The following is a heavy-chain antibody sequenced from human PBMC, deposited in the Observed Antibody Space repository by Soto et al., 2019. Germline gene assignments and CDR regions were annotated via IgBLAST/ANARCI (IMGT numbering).Heavy chain of an antibody. J-gene: IGHJ5*02. Sequence: QVQLQQWGAGLLKPSETLSLTCAVYGGSFSGYYWSWIRQPPGKGLEWIGEINHSGSTNYNPSLKSRVTISVDTSKNQFSLKLSSVTPADTAVYYCARGGFTSLIAVRRSNWFDPWGQGTLVTVSS. CDR3: ARGGFTSLIAVRRSNWFDP. CDR2: INHSGST. CDR1: GGSFSGYY. D-gene: IGHD3-16*01. V-gene: IGHV4-34*01.